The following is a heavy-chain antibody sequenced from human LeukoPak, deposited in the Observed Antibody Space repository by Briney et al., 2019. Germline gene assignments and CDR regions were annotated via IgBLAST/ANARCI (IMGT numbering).Heavy chain of an antibody. CDR1: GGSFSGYY. D-gene: IGHD2-2*01. Sequence: SETLSLTCAVYGGSFSGYYWSWIRQPPGKGLEWIGEINHSGSTNYNPSLKSRVTISVDTSKNQFSLKLSSVTAADTAVYYCARLSYQLTSSILYYYYYMDVWGKGTTVTVSS. CDR3: ARLSYQLTSSILYYYYYMDV. J-gene: IGHJ6*03. V-gene: IGHV4-34*01. CDR2: INHSGST.